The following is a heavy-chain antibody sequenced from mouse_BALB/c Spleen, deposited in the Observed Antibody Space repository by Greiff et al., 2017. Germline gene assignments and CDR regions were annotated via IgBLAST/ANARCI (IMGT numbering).Heavy chain of an antibody. V-gene: IGHV5-6-5*01. CDR3: AREKYGNYVPFDY. CDR2: ISSGGST. Sequence: EVMLVESGGGLVKPGGSLKLSCAASGFTFSSYAMSWARQTPEKRLEWVASISSGGSTYYPDSVKGRFTISRDNARNILYLQMSSLRSEDTAMYYCAREKYGNYVPFDYWGQGTTLTVSS. J-gene: IGHJ2*01. CDR1: GFTFSSYA. D-gene: IGHD2-10*02.